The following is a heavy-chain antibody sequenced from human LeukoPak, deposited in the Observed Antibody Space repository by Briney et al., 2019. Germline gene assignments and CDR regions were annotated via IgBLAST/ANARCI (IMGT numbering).Heavy chain of an antibody. V-gene: IGHV3-30*18. D-gene: IGHD3-10*01. CDR2: ISYDGSNK. CDR1: GFTFSSYG. J-gene: IGHJ4*02. CDR3: AKGGFGELFPTLYYFDY. Sequence: GGSLRLSCAASGFTFSSYGMHWVRQAPGKGLEWVAVISYDGSNKYYADSVKGRFTISRDNSKNTLYLQMNSLRAEDTAVYYCAKGGFGELFPTLYYFDYWGQGTLVTVSS.